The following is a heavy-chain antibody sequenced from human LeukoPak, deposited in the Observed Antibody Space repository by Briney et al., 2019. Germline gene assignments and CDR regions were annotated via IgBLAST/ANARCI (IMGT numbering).Heavy chain of an antibody. Sequence: GGSLRLSCAASGFRFSTFGMHWFRQAPGKGLEWVALIPSDGSQNYYLDSVKGRFTIPRDNSKNMLYLQMNSLGGEDTALYYCAKGRWGLTINNFDLWGQGTMVTVSS. CDR1: GFRFSTFG. V-gene: IGHV3-30*02. D-gene: IGHD7-27*01. CDR2: IPSDGSQN. CDR3: AKGRWGLTINNFDL. J-gene: IGHJ3*01.